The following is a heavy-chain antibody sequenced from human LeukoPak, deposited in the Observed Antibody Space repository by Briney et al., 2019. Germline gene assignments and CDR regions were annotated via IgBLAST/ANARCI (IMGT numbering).Heavy chain of an antibody. CDR1: GFRFDDYA. CDR3: AKDLGRSFYYDYHMDV. D-gene: IGHD3-10*01. Sequence: GRSLRLSCAASGFRFDDYAMHWVRQVPGKGLEWVAGISWNSGSRVYAASVKGRVTISRDSAKNSLFLQMDSLRPGDTALYYCAKDLGRSFYYDYHMDVWGKGTMVTVAS. CDR2: ISWNSGSR. V-gene: IGHV3-9*01. J-gene: IGHJ6*03.